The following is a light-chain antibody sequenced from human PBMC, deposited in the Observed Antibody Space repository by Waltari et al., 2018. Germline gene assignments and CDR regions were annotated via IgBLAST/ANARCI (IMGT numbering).Light chain of an antibody. J-gene: IGKJ1*01. V-gene: IGKV3-15*01. CDR1: QRVSSN. Sequence: DIVMTQSPATLSVSPAESATLSCRASQRVSSNLAWYQQKPGQAPRLLIYGASTRATGIPARFSGSGSGTEFTLTISSMQSEDFAVYYCQQYNNWPKTFGQGTKVEIK. CDR2: GAS. CDR3: QQYNNWPKT.